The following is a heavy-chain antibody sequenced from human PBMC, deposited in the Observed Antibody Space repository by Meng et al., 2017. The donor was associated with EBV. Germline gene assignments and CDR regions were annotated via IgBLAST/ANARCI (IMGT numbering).Heavy chain of an antibody. J-gene: IGHJ5*02. CDR2: VYYSGNS. Sequence: QLQLYQSGPGLVKPSETLSLTCTVAGDSISSRSYYWGWIRQSPGKGLEWIGNVYYSGNSYYNPSLKSRVTISVDTSKNQFYLKLISVTAADTAVYFCARVSFYDYWSGYSFNWVDPWGQGTLVTVSS. D-gene: IGHD3-3*01. V-gene: IGHV4-39*01. CDR1: GDSISSRSYY. CDR3: ARVSFYDYWSGYSFNWVDP.